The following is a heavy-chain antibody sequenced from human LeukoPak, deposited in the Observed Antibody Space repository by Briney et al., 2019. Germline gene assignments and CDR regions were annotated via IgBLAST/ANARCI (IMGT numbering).Heavy chain of an antibody. CDR1: GFTFSVYW. CDR2: IWYDGTNK. J-gene: IGHJ4*02. Sequence: GGSLRLSCAASGFTFSVYWMTWVRQAPGKGLEWVALIWYDGTNKYYADSVKGRFTISRDNSKNTLYLQMNSLTAEDTGVYFCARDRARGNYVSADYWGQGTLVTVSS. D-gene: IGHD1-7*01. V-gene: IGHV3-33*08. CDR3: ARDRARGNYVSADY.